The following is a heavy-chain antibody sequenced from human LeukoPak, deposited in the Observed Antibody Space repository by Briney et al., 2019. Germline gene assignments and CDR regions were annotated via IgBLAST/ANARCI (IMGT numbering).Heavy chain of an antibody. Sequence: GGSLRLSCAASGFSFSNYAMHWVRQAPGTGLEWVTLISYDGSNKYYADSVKGRFTISRDNSENTLYLQMNSLRAEDTAVYYCARARSPDYSGSGKSSPDYWGQGTLVTVSS. D-gene: IGHD3-10*01. J-gene: IGHJ4*02. V-gene: IGHV3-30-3*01. CDR1: GFSFSNYA. CDR2: ISYDGSNK. CDR3: ARARSPDYSGSGKSSPDY.